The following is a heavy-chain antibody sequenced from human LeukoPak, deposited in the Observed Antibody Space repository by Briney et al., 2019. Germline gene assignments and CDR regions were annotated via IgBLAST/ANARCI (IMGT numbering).Heavy chain of an antibody. CDR3: ARDRGITMIVGYYYYGMDV. D-gene: IGHD3-22*01. J-gene: IGHJ6*02. CDR2: INPNSGGT. Sequence: GSVKVSCKASGYTFTGYYMHWVRQAPGQGLEWMGWINPNSGGTNYAQKFQGRVTMTRDTSISTAYMELRSLRSDDTAVYYCARDRGITMIVGYYYYGMDVWGQGTAVTVSS. CDR1: GYTFTGYY. V-gene: IGHV1-2*02.